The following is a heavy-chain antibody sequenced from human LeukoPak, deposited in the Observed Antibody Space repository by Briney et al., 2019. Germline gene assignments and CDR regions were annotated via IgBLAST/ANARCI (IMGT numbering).Heavy chain of an antibody. CDR2: IYYSGST. CDR1: GYSISSGHY. V-gene: IGHV4-38-2*02. CDR3: ARELGYGGNRVY. Sequence: PSETLSLTCTVSGYSISSGHYWGWIRQPPGKGLEWIGSIYYSGSTYYNPSLKSRVTISVDTSKNQFSLKLSSVTAADTAVYYCARELGYGGNRVYWGQGTLVTVSS. J-gene: IGHJ4*02. D-gene: IGHD4-23*01.